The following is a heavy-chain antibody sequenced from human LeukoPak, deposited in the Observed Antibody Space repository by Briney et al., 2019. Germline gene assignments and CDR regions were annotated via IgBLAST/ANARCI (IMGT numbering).Heavy chain of an antibody. CDR3: AREGLVAVTIDY. Sequence: GGSLRLSCAASVFTFSNYWMTWVRQAPGKGLEWVANINRDGSGKYYVDSVKGRFTISRDNAKNSLYLQMNSLRAEDTAVYYCAREGLVAVTIDYWGQGTLVTVSS. CDR1: VFTFSNYW. V-gene: IGHV3-7*01. D-gene: IGHD5-12*01. CDR2: INRDGSGK. J-gene: IGHJ4*02.